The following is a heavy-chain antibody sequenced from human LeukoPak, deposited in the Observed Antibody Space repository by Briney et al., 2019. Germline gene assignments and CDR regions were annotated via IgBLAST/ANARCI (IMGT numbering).Heavy chain of an antibody. CDR2: INPNSGGT. J-gene: IGHJ5*02. V-gene: IGHV1-2*02. Sequence: ASVKVSCKASGYTFTGYYMHWVRRAPGQGLEWMGWINPNSGGTNYAQKFQGRVTMTRDTSISTAYMELSRLRSDDTAVYYCATDILTGSNWFDPWGQGTLVTVSS. CDR3: ATDILTGSNWFDP. CDR1: GYTFTGYY. D-gene: IGHD3-9*01.